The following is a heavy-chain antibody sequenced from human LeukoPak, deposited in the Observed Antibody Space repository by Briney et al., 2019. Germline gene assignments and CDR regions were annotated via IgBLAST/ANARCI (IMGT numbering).Heavy chain of an antibody. D-gene: IGHD6-19*01. J-gene: IGHJ5*02. CDR1: GYTFTGYY. Sequence: GASVKVSCKASGYTFTGYYMHWVRQAPGQGLEWMGWINPNSGGTNYAQKFQGRVTMTRDTSISTAYMELSRLRSDDTAAYYCARSTSGWIDNWFDPWGQGTLVTVSS. CDR2: INPNSGGT. CDR3: ARSTSGWIDNWFDP. V-gene: IGHV1-2*02.